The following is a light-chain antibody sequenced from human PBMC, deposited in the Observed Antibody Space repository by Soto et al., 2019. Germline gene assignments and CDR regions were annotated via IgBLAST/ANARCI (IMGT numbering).Light chain of an antibody. CDR3: CSYGGSSSPYA. CDR1: SSDVGSYPL. J-gene: IGLJ1*01. V-gene: IGLV2-23*02. CDR2: EVF. Sequence: QSVLPQPASVSGSPGQSITISCTGTSSDVGSYPLVSWYQQHPGEAPKFLIFEVFRRPSGVSNRFSGSKSGNTASLTISGLQVEDEAKYYCCSYGGSSSPYAFGPGPKVT.